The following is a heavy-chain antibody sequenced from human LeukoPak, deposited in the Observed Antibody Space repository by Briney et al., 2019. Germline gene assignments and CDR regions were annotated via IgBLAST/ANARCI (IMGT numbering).Heavy chain of an antibody. D-gene: IGHD3-16*01. Sequence: SETLSLTCTVSGGSISSSSYYWGWIRQPPGKGLEWIGSIYYSGSTYYNPSLKSRVTISVDTSKNQFSLKLSSVTAADTAVYYCARGRITYISRRAFDIWGQGTMVTVSS. CDR2: IYYSGST. J-gene: IGHJ3*02. V-gene: IGHV4-39*07. CDR3: ARGRITYISRRAFDI. CDR1: GGSISSSSYY.